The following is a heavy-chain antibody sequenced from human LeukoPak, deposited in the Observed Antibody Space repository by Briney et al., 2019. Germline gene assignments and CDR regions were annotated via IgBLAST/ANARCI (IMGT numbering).Heavy chain of an antibody. V-gene: IGHV3-30*04. CDR1: GFTFSSYA. CDR3: ARERYAVAGYYYYMDV. Sequence: GRSLRLSCAASGFTFSSYAMHWVRQAPGKGLEWVAVISYDGSNKYYADSVKGRFTISRDNAKNSLYLQMNSLRAEDTALYYCARERYAVAGYYYYMDVWGKGTTVTVSS. CDR2: ISYDGSNK. J-gene: IGHJ6*03. D-gene: IGHD6-19*01.